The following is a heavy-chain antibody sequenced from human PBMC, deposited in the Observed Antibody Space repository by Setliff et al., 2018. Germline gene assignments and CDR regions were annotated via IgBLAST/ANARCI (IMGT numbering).Heavy chain of an antibody. CDR2: INQGGGEQ. Sequence: ETLSLSCAASGFTFSSLWMSWVRQAPGKGLEWVANINQGGGEQFYVDSVKGRFTISRDNAKNSLSLQMNSLRTEDTAVYYCFGAGTCSYWGQGTLVTVSS. CDR1: GFTFSSLW. V-gene: IGHV3-7*01. D-gene: IGHD3-10*01. CDR3: FGAGTCSY. J-gene: IGHJ4*02.